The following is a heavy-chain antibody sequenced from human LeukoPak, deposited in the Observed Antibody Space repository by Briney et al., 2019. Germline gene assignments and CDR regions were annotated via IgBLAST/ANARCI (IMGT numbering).Heavy chain of an antibody. Sequence: ASVKVSCKASGYTFTGYYMHWVRQAPGQGREWVGWINPNSGGTNYAKKFQGRVTMTRDKSISTAYLELSRLRSDDTAVYYCARDLFRSDYYDSSCPLDYWGQGTLVTVSS. CDR1: GYTFTGYY. V-gene: IGHV1-2*02. CDR3: ARDLFRSDYYDSSCPLDY. D-gene: IGHD3-22*01. CDR2: INPNSGGT. J-gene: IGHJ4*02.